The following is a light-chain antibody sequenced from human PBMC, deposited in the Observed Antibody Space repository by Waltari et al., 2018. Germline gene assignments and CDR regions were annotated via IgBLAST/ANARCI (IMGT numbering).Light chain of an antibody. CDR3: QQYQTYPLT. V-gene: IGKV1-5*03. CDR2: KAS. CDR1: QSIGGW. Sequence: DIQMTQSPSTLSASVGDRVTIPCRASQSIGGWLAWYQQKPGKAPNLLIFKASFLEGGVPSRFSGSGSGTDFTRTISSLQPDDFATYYCQQYQTYPLTFGLGTKLEI. J-gene: IGKJ2*01.